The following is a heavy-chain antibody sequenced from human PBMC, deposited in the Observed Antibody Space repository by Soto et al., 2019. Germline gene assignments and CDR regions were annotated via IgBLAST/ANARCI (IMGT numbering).Heavy chain of an antibody. Sequence: SETLSLTCTVSGGSISSGDYYWSWIRQPPGKGLEWIGYIYYSGSTYYNPSLKSRVTISVDTSKNQFSLKLSSVTAADTAVYYCARGGSGYSYGFGSVYYYGMDVWGQGTTVTVSS. D-gene: IGHD5-18*01. V-gene: IGHV4-30-4*01. J-gene: IGHJ6*02. CDR1: GGSISSGDYY. CDR2: IYYSGST. CDR3: ARGGSGYSYGFGSVYYYGMDV.